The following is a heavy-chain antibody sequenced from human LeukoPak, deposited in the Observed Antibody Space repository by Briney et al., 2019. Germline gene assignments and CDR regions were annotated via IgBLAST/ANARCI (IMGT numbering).Heavy chain of an antibody. CDR3: ARWHTGLCAFDI. CDR1: GFTFSSYS. V-gene: IGHV3-21*01. CDR2: ISSSSSYI. D-gene: IGHD5-18*01. Sequence: GGPLRLSCAASGFTFSSYSMNWVRQAPGKGLEWVSSISSSSSYIYYADSVKGRFTISRDNAKNSLYLQMNSLRAEDTAVYYCARWHTGLCAFDIWGQGTMVTVSS. J-gene: IGHJ3*02.